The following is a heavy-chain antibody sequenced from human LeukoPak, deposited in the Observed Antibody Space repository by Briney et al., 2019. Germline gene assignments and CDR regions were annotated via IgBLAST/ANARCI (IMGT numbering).Heavy chain of an antibody. D-gene: IGHD6-19*01. V-gene: IGHV4-59*01. CDR3: ARGQWLVHFDY. CDR2: IYYSGST. J-gene: IGHJ4*02. Sequence: SETLSLTCTVSSGSISSYYWSWIRQPPGKGLEWIGYIYYSGSTNYNPSPKSRVTISVDTSKNQFSLKLSSVTAADTAVYYCARGQWLVHFDYWGQGTLVTVSS. CDR1: SGSISSYY.